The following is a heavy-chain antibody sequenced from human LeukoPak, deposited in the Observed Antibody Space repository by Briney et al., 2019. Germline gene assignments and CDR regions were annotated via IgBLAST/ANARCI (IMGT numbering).Heavy chain of an antibody. J-gene: IGHJ4*02. CDR2: FDPEDGET. CDR3: ATPELDHYGTRSYYFDY. V-gene: IGHV1-24*01. D-gene: IGHD3-10*01. CDR1: GYTLTELS. Sequence: ASVKVSCKVSGYTLTELSMHWVRQAPGKGLEWMGGFDPEDGETIYAQKFQGRVTMTEDTSTDTAYMELSSLRSEDTAVYYCATPELDHYGTRSYYFDYWGQGTLATVSS.